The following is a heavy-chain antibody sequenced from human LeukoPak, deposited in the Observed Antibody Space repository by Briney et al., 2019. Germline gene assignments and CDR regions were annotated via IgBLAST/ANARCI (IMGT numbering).Heavy chain of an antibody. J-gene: IGHJ4*02. D-gene: IGHD5-18*01. V-gene: IGHV3-23*01. CDR2: ISGSGGST. CDR3: AKGPPRVDTAMCDY. Sequence: GGSLRLSCAASGFTVITNDMTWVRQAPGKGLEWVSAISGSGGSTYYADSVKGRFTISRDNSKNTLYLQMNSLRAEDTAVYYCAKGPPRVDTAMCDYWGQGTLVTVSS. CDR1: GFTVITND.